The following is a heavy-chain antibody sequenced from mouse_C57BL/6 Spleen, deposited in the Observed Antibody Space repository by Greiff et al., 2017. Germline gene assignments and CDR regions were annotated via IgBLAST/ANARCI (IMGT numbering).Heavy chain of an antibody. V-gene: IGHV2-2*01. Sequence: VQRVESGPGLVQPSQSLSITCTVSGFSLTSYGVHWVRQSPGKGLEWLGVIWSGGSTDYNAAFISRLSISKDNSKSQVFFKMNSLQADDTAIYYCARVYYGNSYWYFDVWGTGTTVTVSS. CDR1: GFSLTSYG. CDR3: ARVYYGNSYWYFDV. J-gene: IGHJ1*03. CDR2: IWSGGST. D-gene: IGHD2-1*01.